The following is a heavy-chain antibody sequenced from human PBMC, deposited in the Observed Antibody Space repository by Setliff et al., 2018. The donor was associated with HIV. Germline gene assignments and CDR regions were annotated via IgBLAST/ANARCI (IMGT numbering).Heavy chain of an antibody. CDR1: GYTLRLNG. V-gene: IGHV1-18*01. D-gene: IGHD1-26*01. CDR3: ARGRQIGVEGAAAFDL. J-gene: IGHJ3*01. Sequence: ASVKVSCKASGYTLRLNGISWVRQARGQGLEWMGWISPNSGTTHYAPHLKGRLTMTTDTSTNTAYMELIRLRFDDTAIYYCARGRQIGVEGAAAFDLWGQGIVVTVSS. CDR2: ISPNSGTT.